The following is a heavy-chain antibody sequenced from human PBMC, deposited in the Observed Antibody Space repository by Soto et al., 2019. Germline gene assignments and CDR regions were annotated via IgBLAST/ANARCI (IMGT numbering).Heavy chain of an antibody. CDR1: GGSISSGGYY. J-gene: IGHJ5*02. Sequence: PSETLSLTCTVSGGSISSGGYYWSWIRQHPGKGLEWIGYIYYSGSTYYNPSLKSRVTISVDTSKNQFSLKLSSETAADTAVYYCARAEVLLWFGELARFDPWGQGTLVTVSS. D-gene: IGHD3-10*01. CDR2: IYYSGST. V-gene: IGHV4-31*02. CDR3: ARAEVLLWFGELARFDP.